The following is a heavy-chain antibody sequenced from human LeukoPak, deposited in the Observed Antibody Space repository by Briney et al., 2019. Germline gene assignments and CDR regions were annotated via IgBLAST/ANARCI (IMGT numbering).Heavy chain of an antibody. D-gene: IGHD6-19*01. J-gene: IGHJ4*02. CDR1: GFTFSSYE. CDR3: ARSHGYVSSGRSYYFDY. CDR2: ITSSTTTI. V-gene: IGHV3-48*03. Sequence: GGSLRLSCAASGFTFSSYEMNWVRQAPGKGLERVSYITSSTTTIYYADSVKGRFTISRDNAKNLLYLQMNSLRAEDTAVYYCARSHGYVSSGRSYYFDYWGQGTLVTVSS.